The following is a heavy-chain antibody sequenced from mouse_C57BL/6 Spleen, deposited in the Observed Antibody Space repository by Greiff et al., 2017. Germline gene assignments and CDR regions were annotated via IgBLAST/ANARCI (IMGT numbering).Heavy chain of an antibody. CDR3: ARDTAAEFAY. CDR1: GYTFTSYW. Sequence: QVQLQQPGAELVKPGASVKLSCKASGYTFTSYWMQWVKQRPGQGLEWIGEIDPSDSYTNYNQKFKGKATLTVDTSSITAYMQLSSLTSEDSAVYYCARDTAAEFAYWGQGTLVTVSA. V-gene: IGHV1-50*01. J-gene: IGHJ3*01. CDR2: IDPSDSYT.